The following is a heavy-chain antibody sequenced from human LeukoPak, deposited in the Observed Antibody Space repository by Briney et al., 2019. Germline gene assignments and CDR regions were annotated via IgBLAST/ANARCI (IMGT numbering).Heavy chain of an antibody. J-gene: IGHJ5*02. D-gene: IGHD3-10*01. V-gene: IGHV3-21*01. CDR1: GFTFSSYS. CDR3: ARGSRGSGSLNWFDP. Sequence: PGGSLRLSCAASGFTFSSYSMNWVRQAPGKGLEWVSSISSSSSCIYYADSVKGRFTISRDNAKNSLYLQMNSLRAEDTAVYYCARGSRGSGSLNWFDPWGQGTLVTVSS. CDR2: ISSSSSCI.